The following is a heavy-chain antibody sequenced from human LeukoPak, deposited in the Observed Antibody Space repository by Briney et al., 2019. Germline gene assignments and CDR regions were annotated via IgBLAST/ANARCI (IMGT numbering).Heavy chain of an antibody. V-gene: IGHV4-30-2*01. J-gene: IGHJ4*02. CDR3: ARACDSSSWYYFDY. CDR2: IYHSGST. CDR1: GGSISSGGYS. D-gene: IGHD6-13*01. Sequence: SQTLSLTCAVSGGSISSGGYSWSWIRQPPGKGLEWIGYIYHSGSTYCNPSLKSRVTISVDRSKNQFSLKLSSVTAADTAVYYCARACDSSSWYYFDYWGQGTLVTVSS.